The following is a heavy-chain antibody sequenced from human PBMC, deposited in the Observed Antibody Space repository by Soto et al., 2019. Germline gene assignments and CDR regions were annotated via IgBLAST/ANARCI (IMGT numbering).Heavy chain of an antibody. CDR2: INTDNGYT. J-gene: IGHJ3*02. Sequence: GASVKVSCKSSGYTFTHYYMHWVRQAPGQGLEWLGWINTDNGYTAFSQKFQGRVSITMDTSASTAYVELSSLTSEDTGVYYCARQGDSRILRDNFDMWGQGTLVTVSS. CDR3: ARQGDSRILRDNFDM. CDR1: GYTFTHYY. D-gene: IGHD2-8*01. V-gene: IGHV1-3*04.